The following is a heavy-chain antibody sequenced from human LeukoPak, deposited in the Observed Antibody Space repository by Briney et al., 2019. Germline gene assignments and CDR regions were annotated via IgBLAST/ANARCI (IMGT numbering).Heavy chain of an antibody. D-gene: IGHD6-19*01. CDR1: GFRFFNHW. V-gene: IGHV3-7*01. CDR3: ARGREITVSGTDYFDY. CDR2: IKEDGSQE. J-gene: IGHJ4*02. Sequence: GGSLRLSCAASGFRFFNHWMSWVRQPPGKGLEWVATIKEDGSQEDYVDSVKGRFTISRDNARSSLYLQMNSQRVEDTAVYYCARGREITVSGTDYFDYWGQGTLVTVSS.